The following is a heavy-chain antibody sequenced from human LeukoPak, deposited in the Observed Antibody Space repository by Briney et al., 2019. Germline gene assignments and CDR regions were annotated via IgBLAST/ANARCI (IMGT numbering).Heavy chain of an antibody. CDR1: GFTVSSTY. D-gene: IGHD6-19*01. V-gene: IGHV3-66*01. CDR2: IYSGGST. J-gene: IGHJ4*02. Sequence: GGSLRLSCSGSGFTVSSTYMSWVRQAPGKGLEWVSVIYSGGSTYYADSVKGRFTISRDSSKNTLYLQMNSLRAEDTAVYYCARGRSSGWPFDYWGQGTLVTVSS. CDR3: ARGRSSGWPFDY.